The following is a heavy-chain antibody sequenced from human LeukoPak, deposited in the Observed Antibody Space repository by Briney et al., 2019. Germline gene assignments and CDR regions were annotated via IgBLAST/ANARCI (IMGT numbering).Heavy chain of an antibody. J-gene: IGHJ4*02. CDR3: ARDLPYYGSGDFDY. CDR1: GFTLSSFW. V-gene: IGHV3-7*01. CDR2: IKQDGSEK. D-gene: IGHD3-10*01. Sequence: GGSLRLSCAASGFTLSSFWVSWVRQAPGKGLEWVANIKQDGSEKYYVDSVKGRFTISRDNAKNSLYLQMNNLRAEDTAAHYCARDLPYYGSGDFDYWGQGTLVTVSS.